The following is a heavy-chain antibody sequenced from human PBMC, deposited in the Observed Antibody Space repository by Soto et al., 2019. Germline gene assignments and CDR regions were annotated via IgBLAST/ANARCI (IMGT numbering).Heavy chain of an antibody. Sequence: QVQLVQSGAEVKKPGSSVKVSCKASGDTFSFYTINWVRQAPGLGLEWVGRINPILSMSNYAQKFQGRVTMTADKSTSTAYMELRSLRSEDTAMYYCATSYGSGYRAFDYWGQGALVTVS. D-gene: IGHD3-10*01. V-gene: IGHV1-69*02. J-gene: IGHJ4*02. CDR3: ATSYGSGYRAFDY. CDR1: GDTFSFYT. CDR2: INPILSMS.